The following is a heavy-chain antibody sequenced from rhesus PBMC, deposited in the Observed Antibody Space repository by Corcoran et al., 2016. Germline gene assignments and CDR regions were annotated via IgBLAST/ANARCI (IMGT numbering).Heavy chain of an antibody. D-gene: IGHD1-44*02. CDR2: IRSGGST. J-gene: IGHJ4*01. CDR3: ARGGEWELPRFDY. V-gene: IGHV4-160*01. CDR1: GGSINSNY. Sequence: QVQLQQWGEGLVKPSETLSLTCAVYGGSINSNYWSWIRHPPGKGLEWIGRIRSGGSTHDNHARKRRVTSLIETSKNKCSLKRSSVTAADTAVYYCARGGEWELPRFDYWGQGVLVTVSS.